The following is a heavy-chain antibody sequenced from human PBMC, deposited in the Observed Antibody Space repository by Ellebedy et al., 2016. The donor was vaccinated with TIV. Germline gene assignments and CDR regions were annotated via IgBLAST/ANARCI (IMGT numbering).Heavy chain of an antibody. CDR1: GGSISSSSYY. V-gene: IGHV4-39*01. CDR2: IYYSGST. D-gene: IGHD3-16*01. CDR3: AAIQGGADY. J-gene: IGHJ4*02. Sequence: SETLSLTXTVSGGSISSSSYYWGWIRQPPGKGLEWIGSIYYSGSTYYNPSLKSRVTTSVDTSKNQFSLKLSSVTAADTAVYYCAAIQGGADYWGQGTLVTVSS.